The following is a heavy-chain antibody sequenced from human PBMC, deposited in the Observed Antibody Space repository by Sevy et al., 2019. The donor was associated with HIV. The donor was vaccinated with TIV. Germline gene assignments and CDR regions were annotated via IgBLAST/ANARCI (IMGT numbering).Heavy chain of an antibody. V-gene: IGHV3-30*18. CDR1: GFSFSRYG. Sequence: GGSLRLSCEASGFSFSRYGMHWVRQVAGKGLEWVAVISFDGDNKYYSASVRGRFAISRDNSENTRHLQMNNLRLDETAVYYCAKSLSSIYPYSMDVWGQGTTVTVSS. D-gene: IGHD3-16*01. J-gene: IGHJ6*02. CDR3: AKSLSSIYPYSMDV. CDR2: ISFDGDNK.